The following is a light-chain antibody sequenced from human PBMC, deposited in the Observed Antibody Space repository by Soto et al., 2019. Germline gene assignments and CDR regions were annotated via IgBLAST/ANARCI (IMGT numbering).Light chain of an antibody. CDR3: SSYAGSNTVV. V-gene: IGLV2-8*01. J-gene: IGLJ2*01. CDR1: GSDIAVYDF. CDR2: DVT. Sequence: QSALTQPPSASGSPGQSVTISCAGSGSDIAVYDFVSWYQQHPGTAPKLIIYDVTKRPSGVPDRFSGSKSASTASLTVSGLQAEDEADYYCSSYAGSNTVVFGGGTQLTVL.